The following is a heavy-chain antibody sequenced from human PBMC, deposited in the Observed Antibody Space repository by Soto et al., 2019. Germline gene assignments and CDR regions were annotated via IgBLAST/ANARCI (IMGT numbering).Heavy chain of an antibody. CDR3: APSEGAAGIVWFEP. V-gene: IGHV3-23*01. Sequence: EVQLLESGGALVQPGGSLRLSCAASGFSFSNYAMTWVRQAPGKGLEWVAGISGNGVNTHHADSVKGRFTISRDNSQNTVFLQMISLRVDDTAQYYCAPSEGAAGIVWFEPWGQGTPVTVSS. D-gene: IGHD6-13*01. J-gene: IGHJ5*02. CDR2: ISGNGVNT. CDR1: GFSFSNYA.